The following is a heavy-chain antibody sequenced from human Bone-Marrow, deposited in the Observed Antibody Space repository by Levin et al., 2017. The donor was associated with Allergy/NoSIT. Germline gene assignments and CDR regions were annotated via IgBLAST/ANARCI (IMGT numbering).Heavy chain of an antibody. D-gene: IGHD3-9*01. CDR2: ISYDGTNK. Sequence: LSLTCAASGFTFSHYAMHWVRQAPGKGLEWVAVISYDGTNKYYADSVKGRFTISRDNSKNTLYLQIISLSPEDTAVYYCARAQSDIFATYAFDYWGQGTLVTVSS. CDR3: ARAQSDIFATYAFDY. CDR1: GFTFSHYA. J-gene: IGHJ4*02. V-gene: IGHV3-30*04.